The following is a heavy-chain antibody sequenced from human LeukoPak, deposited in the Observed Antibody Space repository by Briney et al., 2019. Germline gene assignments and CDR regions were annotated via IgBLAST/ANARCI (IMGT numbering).Heavy chain of an antibody. J-gene: IGHJ4*02. D-gene: IGHD2/OR15-2a*01. CDR2: IGPHSSAT. CDR1: GFTFTDYY. CDR3: AREGNGLLSKDFDY. V-gene: IGHV1-2*02. Sequence: GASVKVPFKSSGFTFTDYYIHWVRQAPGQGLEWMGYIGPHSSATSSPQEFQGRVTMTRDTSMSTAYMELTRLTSDDTAVYYCAREGNGLLSKDFDYWGQGTLVTVSS.